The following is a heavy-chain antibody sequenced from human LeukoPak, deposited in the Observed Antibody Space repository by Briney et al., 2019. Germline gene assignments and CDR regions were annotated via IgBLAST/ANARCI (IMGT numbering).Heavy chain of an antibody. V-gene: IGHV4-4*07. CDR2: IYISGTT. CDR3: ARDEARTGYIHY. Sequence: PSETLSLTCTVSGGSISSYYWSWVRQTAGKGLEWIGRIYISGTTNYNPSLKSRVTMSLDTSKNQLSLRLTPVTAADTAVYYCARDEARTGYIHYWGQGTLITVSS. J-gene: IGHJ4*02. D-gene: IGHD3-9*01. CDR1: GGSISSYY.